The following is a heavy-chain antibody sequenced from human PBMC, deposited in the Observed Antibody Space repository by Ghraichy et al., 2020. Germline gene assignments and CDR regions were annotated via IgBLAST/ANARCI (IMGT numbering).Heavy chain of an antibody. Sequence: ASVKVSCKASGYTFTSYGISWVRQAPGQGLEWMGWISAYNGNTNYAQKLQGRVTMTTDTSTSTAYIELRSLRSDDTAVYYCAREQYQLLSWFDPWGQGTLVTVSS. J-gene: IGHJ5*02. V-gene: IGHV1-18*04. CDR1: GYTFTSYG. CDR2: ISAYNGNT. D-gene: IGHD2-2*01. CDR3: AREQYQLLSWFDP.